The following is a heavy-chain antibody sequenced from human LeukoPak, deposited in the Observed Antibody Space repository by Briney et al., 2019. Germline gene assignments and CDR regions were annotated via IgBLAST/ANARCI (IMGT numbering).Heavy chain of an antibody. CDR3: ARDSGKRYYYDSSGYNWFDP. Sequence: TGGSLRLSCAASGFTFSSYWMSWVRQAPGKGLEWVANIKQDGSEKYYADSVKGRFTISRDNSKNTLYLQMNSLRAEDTAVYYCARDSGKRYYYDSSGYNWFDPWGQGTLVTVSS. V-gene: IGHV3-7*01. D-gene: IGHD3-22*01. CDR1: GFTFSSYW. J-gene: IGHJ5*02. CDR2: IKQDGSEK.